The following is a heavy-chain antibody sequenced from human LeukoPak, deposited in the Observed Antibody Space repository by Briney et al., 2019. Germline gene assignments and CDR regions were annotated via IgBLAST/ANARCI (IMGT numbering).Heavy chain of an antibody. CDR3: AKGGRGATRGFVLDY. V-gene: IGHV3-30-3*01. CDR2: MSYDGSNK. D-gene: IGHD1-26*01. J-gene: IGHJ4*02. CDR1: GFTFSRFA. Sequence: GGSLRLSCAASGFTFSRFAMHWVRQAPGKGLEWVAVMSYDGSNKYYADSVKGRFTISRDNSKNTLYLQMNSLRAEDTAVYYCAKGGRGATRGFVLDYWGQGTLVTVSS.